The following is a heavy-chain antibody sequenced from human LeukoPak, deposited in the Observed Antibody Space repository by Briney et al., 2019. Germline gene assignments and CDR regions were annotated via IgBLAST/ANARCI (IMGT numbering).Heavy chain of an antibody. CDR2: IDPSDSYN. CDR3: ARAYSRSRFDY. V-gene: IGHV5-10-1*01. CDR1: GYSFTNYW. D-gene: IGHD6-6*01. J-gene: IGHJ4*02. Sequence: PGESLKISCKGSGYSFTNYWISWVRQMPGKGLEWMGTIDPSDSYNNYSPPFQGHVTISADKSISTAYLQWSSLKASDTAMYYCARAYSRSRFDYWGQGTLVTVSS.